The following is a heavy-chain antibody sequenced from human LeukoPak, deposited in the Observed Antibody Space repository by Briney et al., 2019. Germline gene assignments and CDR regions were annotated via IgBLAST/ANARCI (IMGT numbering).Heavy chain of an antibody. D-gene: IGHD3-3*01. CDR2: IIPIFGTA. J-gene: IGHJ4*01. CDR3: AGKYYDFWSGYSGVNY. V-gene: IGHV1-69*13. Sequence: SVKVSCKASGGTFSSCAISWVRQAPGQGLEWMGGIIPIFGTANYAQKFQGRVTITADESTSTAYMELSSLRSEDTAVYYCAGKYYDFWSGYSGVNYWGQGTLVTVSS. CDR1: GGTFSSCA.